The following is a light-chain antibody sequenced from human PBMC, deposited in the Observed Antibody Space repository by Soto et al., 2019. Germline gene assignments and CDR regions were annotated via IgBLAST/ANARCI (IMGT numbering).Light chain of an antibody. Sequence: DIQMTQSPSTLSASVGDRVTITCRASQSISSWLAWYQQKPGKAPKLLIYQPSSLETGVPSRFSGSASGTDFTLTISSLQPDDFATYFCQQYKSYPYTFGQETKVEIK. CDR3: QQYKSYPYT. CDR1: QSISSW. V-gene: IGKV1-5*03. CDR2: QPS. J-gene: IGKJ2*01.